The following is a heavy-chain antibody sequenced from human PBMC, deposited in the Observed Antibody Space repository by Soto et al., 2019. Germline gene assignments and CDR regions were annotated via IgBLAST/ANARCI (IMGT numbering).Heavy chain of an antibody. J-gene: IGHJ4*02. V-gene: IGHV1-18*01. CDR1: GYTFTSYG. CDR2: ISAYNGNT. CDR3: ARDLAVGLVDY. D-gene: IGHD6-19*01. Sequence: QVQLVQSGAEVKKPGASVKVSCKASGYTFTSYGISWVRQAPGQGLEWMGWISAYNGNTKYAQKLQGRATMTTATFTSTAYMEVRSLRSDDTAVYYCARDLAVGLVDYWGQGTLVTVSS.